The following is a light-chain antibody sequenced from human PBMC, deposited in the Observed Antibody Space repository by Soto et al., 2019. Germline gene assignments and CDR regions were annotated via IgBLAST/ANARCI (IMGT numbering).Light chain of an antibody. J-gene: IGLJ1*01. CDR2: GVT. CDR1: VSDIGAYNY. Sequence: QPGLTQPASVCGSAGQSITISCTGTVSDIGAYNYVSWYQQHPGKAPKLLIHGVTRRPSGVSSRFSAYQYAYTASLTISGLQAEDEANYYCSSFTTSDFYVFGPGTNVTVL. V-gene: IGLV2-14*01. CDR3: SSFTTSDFYV.